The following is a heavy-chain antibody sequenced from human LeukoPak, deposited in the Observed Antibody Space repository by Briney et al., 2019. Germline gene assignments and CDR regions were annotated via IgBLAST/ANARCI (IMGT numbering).Heavy chain of an antibody. J-gene: IGHJ5*02. CDR1: GFTFSRYG. D-gene: IGHD3-10*01. Sequence: PGGSLRLSCAASGFTFSRYGMSWVRQAPGKGLEWVSAISGSGGSTYYADSVKGRFTISRDNSKNTLYLQMNSLRAEDTAVYYCAKVEEETLRGVPQGWFDPWGQGTLVTVSS. CDR2: ISGSGGST. CDR3: AKVEEETLRGVPQGWFDP. V-gene: IGHV3-23*01.